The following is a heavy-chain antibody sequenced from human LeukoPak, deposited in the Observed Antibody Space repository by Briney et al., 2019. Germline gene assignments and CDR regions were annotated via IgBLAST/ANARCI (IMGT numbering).Heavy chain of an antibody. V-gene: IGHV3-30*02. CDR1: GFTFSNYG. CDR2: IQYDGSTK. CDR3: ARDLPYYYGSGSPD. J-gene: IGHJ4*02. Sequence: GGSLRLSCAASGFTFSNYGMHWVRQAPGKGLEWVSFIQYDGSTKYYADSVKGRFTISRDNSKNTLYLQMNSLRAEDTAVYYCARDLPYYYGSGSPDWGQGTLVTVSS. D-gene: IGHD3-10*01.